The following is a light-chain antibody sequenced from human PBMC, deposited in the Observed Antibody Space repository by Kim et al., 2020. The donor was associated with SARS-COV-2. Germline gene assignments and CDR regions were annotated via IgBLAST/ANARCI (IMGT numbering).Light chain of an antibody. CDR2: DVS. V-gene: IGLV2-14*03. J-gene: IGLJ2*01. Sequence: QSVLTQPASVSGSPGQSITIFCTGTSSDVGGYNYVSWYQQHPGKAPKLMIYDVSNRPSGVSNRFSGSKSGNTASLTISGLQAEDEADYYCSSYATGRAVVFGGGTQLTVL. CDR1: SSDVGGYNY. CDR3: SSYATGRAVV.